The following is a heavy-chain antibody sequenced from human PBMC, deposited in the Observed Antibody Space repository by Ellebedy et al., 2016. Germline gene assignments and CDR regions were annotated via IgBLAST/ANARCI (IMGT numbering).Heavy chain of an antibody. D-gene: IGHD1-1*01. Sequence: GGSLRLXCVASGFTFGDSYMSWIRQTPGKGLEWIAYIGSTGSTIYYGESVKGRFIISRDNARNSLYLQMNGLRAEDTAVYYCAREGGWNDSYFDYWGQGTLVTVSS. CDR3: AREGGWNDSYFDY. CDR1: GFTFGDSY. V-gene: IGHV3-11*04. J-gene: IGHJ4*02. CDR2: IGSTGSTI.